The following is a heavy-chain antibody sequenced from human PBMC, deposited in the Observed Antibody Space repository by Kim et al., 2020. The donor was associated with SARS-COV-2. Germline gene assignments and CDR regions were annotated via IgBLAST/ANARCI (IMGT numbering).Heavy chain of an antibody. V-gene: IGHV6-1*01. J-gene: IGHJ6*02. CDR3: ARGHYDNRQQRGMDV. D-gene: IGHD6-13*01. CDR2: TYYRSKWCN. CDR1: GDSVSSNSAA. Sequence: SQTLSLTCAISGDSVSSNSAAWNWIRQSPSRGLEWLGRTYYRSKWCNDYAVSVKSRITINPDTSKNQFSLQLNSVIPEDTAVYYCARGHYDNRQQRGMDVWGQGTTVTVSS.